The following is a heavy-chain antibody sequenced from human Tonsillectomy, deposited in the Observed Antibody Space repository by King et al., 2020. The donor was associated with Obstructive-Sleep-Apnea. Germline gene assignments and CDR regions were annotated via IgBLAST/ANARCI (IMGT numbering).Heavy chain of an antibody. J-gene: IGHJ4*02. CDR3: ARDLDTAMVTPFGY. V-gene: IGHV7-4-1*02. CDR2: INTNTGNP. D-gene: IGHD5-18*01. Sequence: QLVQSGSELKKPGASVKVSCKASGYTFTTYAINWVRQAPGQGLKWMGWINTNTGNPTYAQGFTGRFVFSLDTSVSTAYLQISSLKAEDTAVFYCARDLDTAMVTPFGYWGQGTLVTVSS. CDR1: GYTFTTYA.